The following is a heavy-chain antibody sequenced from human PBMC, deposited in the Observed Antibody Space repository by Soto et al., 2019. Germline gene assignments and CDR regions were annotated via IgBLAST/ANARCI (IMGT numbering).Heavy chain of an antibody. D-gene: IGHD6-19*01. CDR3: AHTPGGIAVAGGFDY. CDR1: GFSLSTSGVG. J-gene: IGHJ4*02. Sequence: QITLKESGPTLVKPTQTLTLTCTFSGFSLSTSGVGVGWIRQPPGKALEWLALIYWDDDKRYSPSLKSRLTITKDTSKNQVVLTMTNMDPVDTATYYSAHTPGGIAVAGGFDYWGQGTLVTVSS. CDR2: IYWDDDK. V-gene: IGHV2-5*02.